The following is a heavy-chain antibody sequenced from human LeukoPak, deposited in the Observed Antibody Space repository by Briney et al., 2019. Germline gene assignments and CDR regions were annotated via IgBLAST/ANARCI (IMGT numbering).Heavy chain of an antibody. Sequence: ASVKVSCKASGYTLTSYGISWVRQAPGQGLEWMGWISAYNGNTNYAQKLQGRVTMTTDTSTSTAYMELRSLRSDDTAVYYCARDLMADYYDSSGYWLDYWGQGTLVTVSS. CDR3: ARDLMADYYDSSGYWLDY. CDR2: ISAYNGNT. J-gene: IGHJ4*02. D-gene: IGHD3-22*01. CDR1: GYTLTSYG. V-gene: IGHV1-18*01.